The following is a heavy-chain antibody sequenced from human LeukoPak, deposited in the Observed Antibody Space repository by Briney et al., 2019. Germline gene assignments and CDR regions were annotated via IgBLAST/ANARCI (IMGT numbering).Heavy chain of an antibody. V-gene: IGHV4-59*03. D-gene: IGHD1-14*01. CDR1: SGSISSYY. J-gene: IGHJ4*02. CDR3: AKSERNVGPFDY. CDR2: IYVSGYT. Sequence: SETLSLTCTVSSGSISSYYRSWIRQPPGKGLEWIGCIYVSGYTKYNPSLKSRVIMSVDTSKNQFSLSLSSVTAADTAVYYCAKSERNVGPFDYWGQGTLVAVSS.